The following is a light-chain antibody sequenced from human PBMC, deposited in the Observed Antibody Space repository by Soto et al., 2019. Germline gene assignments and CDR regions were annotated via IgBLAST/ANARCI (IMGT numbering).Light chain of an antibody. J-gene: IGKJ2*01. CDR3: QQYGNSPRT. Sequence: EMVLTQSPGTLSLSPGERATLSCRASQSVSSSYLDWPQQKPGQSPRLLIYGASSRATGITDRFSGSGSGTAFTITISRLEPKDFAVYYCQQYGNSPRTFGQGTKLEIK. V-gene: IGKV3-20*01. CDR1: QSVSSSY. CDR2: GAS.